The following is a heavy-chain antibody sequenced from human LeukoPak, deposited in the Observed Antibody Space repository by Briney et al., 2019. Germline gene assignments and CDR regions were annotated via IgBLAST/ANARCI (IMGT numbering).Heavy chain of an antibody. CDR3: ARGVTNPTYFDP. J-gene: IGHJ5*02. V-gene: IGHV4-39*07. D-gene: IGHD2-8*01. Sequence: SETLSLTCTVSGGSISSSSYYWGWIRQPPGKGLEWIGSIYYSGSTYYNPSLKSRVTISVDTSKNQFSLKLSSVTAADTAVYYCARGVTNPTYFDPWGQGTLVTVSS. CDR2: IYYSGST. CDR1: GGSISSSSYY.